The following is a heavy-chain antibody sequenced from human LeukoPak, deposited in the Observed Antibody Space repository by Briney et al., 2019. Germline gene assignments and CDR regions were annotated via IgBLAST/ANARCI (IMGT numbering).Heavy chain of an antibody. D-gene: IGHD3-3*01. J-gene: IGHJ4*02. CDR1: GFTFNSYD. CDR2: ISYDGGKQ. CDR3: GEGRREEDRFRFWFGH. V-gene: IGHV3-30*04. Sequence: GGSLRLSCAASGFTFNSYDMHWVRQAPGKGLEWVAVISYDGGKQYYADSVKGRFTISRDNSKSTLYLQMNSLRAEDTAVYYCGEGRREEDRFRFWFGHWGQGTLVTVSS.